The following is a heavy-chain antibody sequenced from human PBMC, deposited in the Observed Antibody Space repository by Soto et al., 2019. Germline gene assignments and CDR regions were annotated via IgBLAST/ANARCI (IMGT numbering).Heavy chain of an antibody. CDR3: AKGPHRYYFDY. J-gene: IGHJ4*02. V-gene: IGHV3-9*01. CDR1: GFTFDDYA. CDR2: ISWNSGSI. Sequence: GGSLRLSCAASGFTFDDYAMHWVRQAPGKGLEWVSGISWNSGSIGYADSVKGRFTISRDNAKNSLYLQMNSLRAEDTALYYCAKGPHRYYFDYWGQGTLVTVSS.